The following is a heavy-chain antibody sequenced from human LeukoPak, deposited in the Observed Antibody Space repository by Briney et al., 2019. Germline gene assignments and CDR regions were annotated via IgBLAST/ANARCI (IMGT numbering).Heavy chain of an antibody. CDR3: AKSNYYDSSGPMTFFDY. J-gene: IGHJ4*02. CDR1: GFTFRRHA. Sequence: GGSLRLSCTASGFTFRRHAMSWVRQAPGKGLEWVSAISGSGGSTYYADSMNGRFTISRDTSKNTLYLQMDSLRGEDTAVYYCAKSNYYDSSGPMTFFDYWGQGTLVTVSS. V-gene: IGHV3-23*01. D-gene: IGHD3-22*01. CDR2: ISGSGGST.